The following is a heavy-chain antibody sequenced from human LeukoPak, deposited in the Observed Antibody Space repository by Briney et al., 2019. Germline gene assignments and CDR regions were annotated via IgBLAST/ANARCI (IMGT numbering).Heavy chain of an antibody. CDR3: ARDGVPQYRSGRLDPNWFDP. D-gene: IGHD1-14*01. CDR2: NSAYNDDT. J-gene: IGHJ5*02. V-gene: IGHV1-18*01. Sequence: ASVKVSCKASGYTFTNYGITWVRQAPGQGLEWVGWNSAYNDDTDYAQKFQGRVTMTTDTSTTTAYMELRGLRSDDTAVYYCARDGVPQYRSGRLDPNWFDPWGPGTLVIVSS. CDR1: GYTFTNYG.